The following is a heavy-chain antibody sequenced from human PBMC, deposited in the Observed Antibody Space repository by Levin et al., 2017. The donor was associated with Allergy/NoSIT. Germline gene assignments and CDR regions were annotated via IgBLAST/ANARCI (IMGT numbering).Heavy chain of an antibody. CDR1: GFTFSSYA. D-gene: IGHD4-17*01. Sequence: GGSLRLSCAASGFTFSSYAMSWVRQAPGKGLEWVSAISGSGGSTYYADSVKGRFTISRDNSKNTLYLQMNSLRAEDTAVYYCAKDKTTVSGPAEYFQHWGQGTLVTVSS. CDR2: ISGSGGST. J-gene: IGHJ1*01. V-gene: IGHV3-23*01. CDR3: AKDKTTVSGPAEYFQH.